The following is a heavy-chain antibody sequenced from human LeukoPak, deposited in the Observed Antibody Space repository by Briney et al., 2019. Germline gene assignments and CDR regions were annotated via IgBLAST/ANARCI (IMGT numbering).Heavy chain of an antibody. D-gene: IGHD6-6*01. CDR3: ARSGSSSSRYYYGMDV. V-gene: IGHV3-30-3*01. J-gene: IGHJ6*02. Sequence: PGGSLRLSCAASGFTFSSYAMHWVRQAPGKGLEWVAVISYDGSNKYYADSVKGRFTIPRDNSKNTLYLQMNSLRAEDTAVYYCARSGSSSSRYYYGMDVWGQGTTVTVSS. CDR2: ISYDGSNK. CDR1: GFTFSSYA.